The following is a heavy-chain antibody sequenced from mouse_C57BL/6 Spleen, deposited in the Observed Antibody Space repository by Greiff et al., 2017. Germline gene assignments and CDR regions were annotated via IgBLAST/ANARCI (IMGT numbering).Heavy chain of an antibody. Sequence: VQLQQSGPELVKPGASVKISCKASGYSFTDYNMNWVKQSNGKSLEWIGVINPNYGTTSYNEKFKGKATFTADTSSNTAYMQLSSLTTEDSAIYYCAREGLRHRYGAYWGQGTLVTVSA. V-gene: IGHV1-39*01. D-gene: IGHD1-1*01. CDR1: GYSFTDYN. CDR2: INPNYGTT. CDR3: AREGLRHRYGAY. J-gene: IGHJ3*01.